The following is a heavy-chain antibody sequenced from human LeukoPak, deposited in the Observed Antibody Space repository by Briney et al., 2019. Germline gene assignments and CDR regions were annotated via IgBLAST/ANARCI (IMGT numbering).Heavy chain of an antibody. D-gene: IGHD6-13*01. V-gene: IGHV3-21*01. CDR2: ISSSSSYI. J-gene: IGHJ4*02. CDR1: GFTFSSYS. CDR3: ASSHSTSWYPGTPFFDY. Sequence: GGSLRLSCAVSGFTFSSYSMNWVRQAPGKGLEWVSSISSSSSYIYYADSVKGRFTISRDNAKNSLYLQMNSLRAEDTAVYYCASSHSTSWYPGTPFFDYWGQGTLVTVSS.